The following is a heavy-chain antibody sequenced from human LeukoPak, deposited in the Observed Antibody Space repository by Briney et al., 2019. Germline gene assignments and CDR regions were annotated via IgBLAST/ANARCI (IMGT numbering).Heavy chain of an antibody. CDR3: ARAYSSGRNWFDP. Sequence: SETLSLTCAVYGGSFRGYYWSWLRHPPGKGLEWTGELNHSGSTNYNPSLKSRVTISVDTSKNQFSLKLSSVTAADTAVYYCARAYSSGRNWFDPWGQGTLVTVSS. CDR2: LNHSGST. CDR1: GGSFRGYY. J-gene: IGHJ5*02. D-gene: IGHD6-19*01. V-gene: IGHV4-34*01.